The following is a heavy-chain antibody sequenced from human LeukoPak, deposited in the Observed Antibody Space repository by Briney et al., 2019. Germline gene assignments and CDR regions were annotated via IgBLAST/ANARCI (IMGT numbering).Heavy chain of an antibody. D-gene: IGHD2-2*01. Sequence: GASVKVSCKASGGTFSSYAISWVRQAPGQGLEWMGWINAYNGNTHYSRKFQDRLRMTTDTSTRTASMELRSLRFEDTAVYYCARVPAAMENWFDPWGQGTLVTVSS. CDR2: INAYNGNT. V-gene: IGHV1-18*01. J-gene: IGHJ5*02. CDR1: GGTFSSYA. CDR3: ARVPAAMENWFDP.